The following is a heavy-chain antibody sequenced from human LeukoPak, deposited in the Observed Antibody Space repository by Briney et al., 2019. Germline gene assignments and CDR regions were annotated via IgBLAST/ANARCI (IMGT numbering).Heavy chain of an antibody. CDR1: GFTFSIYG. CDR2: ISDSGGST. V-gene: IGHV3-23*01. CDR3: ARMGQPLVFPFDY. J-gene: IGHJ4*02. Sequence: PGGSLRLSCAASGFTFSIYGMSWVRQAPGKGLEWVSAISDSGGSTYYADSVKGRFTISRDTSKNTLYLQMNSLRAEDTAVYYCARMGQPLVFPFDYWGQGTLVTVSS. D-gene: IGHD2-8*02.